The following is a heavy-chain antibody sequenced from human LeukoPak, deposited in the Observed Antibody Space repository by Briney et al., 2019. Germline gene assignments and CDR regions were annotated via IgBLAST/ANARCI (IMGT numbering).Heavy chain of an antibody. J-gene: IGHJ4*02. CDR3: ARGVIYASGIDY. Sequence: PGGSLRLSCAASGFTFSSSEMNWVRQAPGKGLEWVSYISSSGTAKYYADSVKGRFTISRDNAKNSLYLEMNSLRAEDTAVYYCARGVIYASGIDYWGQGTLVTVSS. CDR2: ISSSGTAK. CDR1: GFTFSSSE. V-gene: IGHV3-48*03. D-gene: IGHD3-10*01.